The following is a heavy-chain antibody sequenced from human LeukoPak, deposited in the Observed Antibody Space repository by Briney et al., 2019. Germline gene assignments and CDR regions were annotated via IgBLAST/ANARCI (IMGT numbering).Heavy chain of an antibody. CDR3: ARQLGITIFGVVIANWFDP. V-gene: IGHV4-4*09. CDR1: GGSISNYY. D-gene: IGHD3-3*01. Sequence: PSETLSLTCTVSGGSISNYYWSWIRQPPGKGLEWIGYIYTSGSTNYNPSLKSRVTISVDTSKNQFSLKLSSVTAADTAVYYCARQLGITIFGVVIANWFDPWGQGTLVTVSS. J-gene: IGHJ5*02. CDR2: IYTSGST.